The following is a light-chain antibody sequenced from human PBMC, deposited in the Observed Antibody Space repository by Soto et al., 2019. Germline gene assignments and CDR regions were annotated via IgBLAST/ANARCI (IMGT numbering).Light chain of an antibody. CDR2: SNN. J-gene: IGLJ2*01. Sequence: QPVLTQPPSASGTPGQMVTISCSGSSSNIGSNTVNWYQQLPGTAPKLLIYSNNQRPSGVPDRFSGSQSGTSASLAISGLQSEDEADYYCAAWDDSLNGVVFGGGTKLTVL. V-gene: IGLV1-44*01. CDR3: AAWDDSLNGVV. CDR1: SSNIGSNT.